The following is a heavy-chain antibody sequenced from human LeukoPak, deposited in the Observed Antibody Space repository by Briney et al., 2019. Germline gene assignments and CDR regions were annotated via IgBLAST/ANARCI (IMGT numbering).Heavy chain of an antibody. J-gene: IGHJ6*02. V-gene: IGHV3-53*01. Sequence: PGGSLRLSCAASGFTVSSNYMSWVRQAPGKGLEWVSVIYSGGSTYYADSVKGRFTISRDNSKNTLYPQMNSLRAEDTAVYYCARDVGYSGDYYGMDVWGQRTTVTVSS. CDR3: ARDVGYSGDYYGMDV. CDR2: IYSGGST. D-gene: IGHD2-15*01. CDR1: GFTVSSNY.